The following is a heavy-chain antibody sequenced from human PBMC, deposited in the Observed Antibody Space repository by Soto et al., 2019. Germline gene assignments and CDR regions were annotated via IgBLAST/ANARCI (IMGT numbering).Heavy chain of an antibody. CDR3: ARADSSSWYYFDY. J-gene: IGHJ4*02. V-gene: IGHV3-21*01. Sequence: EVQLVESGGGLVKPGGSLRLSCAASGFTFSSYSMNWVRQAPGKGLEWVSSISSSSSYIYYADSVKGRFTISRDNAKNQLYLQMNSLRAEDTDVYYCARADSSSWYYFDYWGQGTLVTVSS. CDR1: GFTFSSYS. D-gene: IGHD6-13*01. CDR2: ISSSSSYI.